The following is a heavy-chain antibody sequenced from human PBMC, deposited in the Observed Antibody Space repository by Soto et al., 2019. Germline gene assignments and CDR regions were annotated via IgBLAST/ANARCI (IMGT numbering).Heavy chain of an antibody. J-gene: IGHJ6*02. D-gene: IGHD3-3*01. CDR3: TKEGPYYDFWSGYYSNYYYYGMDV. CDR1: GFTFSNAW. CDR2: IKSKTDGGTT. Sequence: GGSLRLSCAASGFTFSNAWMNWVRQAPGKGLEWVGRIKSKTDGGTTDYAAPVKGRFTISRDDSKNTLYLQMNSLKTEDTAVYYCTKEGPYYDFWSGYYSNYYYYGMDVWGQGTTVTVSS. V-gene: IGHV3-15*07.